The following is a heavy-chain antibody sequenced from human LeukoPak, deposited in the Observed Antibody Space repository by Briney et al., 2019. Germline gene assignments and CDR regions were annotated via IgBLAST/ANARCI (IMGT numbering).Heavy chain of an antibody. D-gene: IGHD3-22*01. CDR2: MNPNSGNT. CDR1: GYTFTTYD. CDR3: ARTKPDNSEMYN. Sequence: ASVKVSCTASGYTFTTYDINWVRQAAGQGLEWMGWMNPNSGNTGYAQKFQGRLTITRDASISTAYMELSSLRSDDTAVYYCARTKPDNSEMYNWGQGTLVTVSS. J-gene: IGHJ4*02. V-gene: IGHV1-8*03.